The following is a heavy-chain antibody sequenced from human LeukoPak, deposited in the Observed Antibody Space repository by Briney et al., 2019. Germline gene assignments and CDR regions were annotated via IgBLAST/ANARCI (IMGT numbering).Heavy chain of an antibody. V-gene: IGHV3-48*04. CDR3: VSGDMVRGVYFDY. Sequence: PGGSQRLSCAASGFTFSSYSMNWVRQAPGKGLEWVSYISSSSSTIYYADSVKGRFTISRDNAKNSLYLQMNSLRAEDTAVYYCVSGDMVRGVYFDYWGQGTLVTVSS. CDR1: GFTFSSYS. D-gene: IGHD3-10*01. J-gene: IGHJ4*02. CDR2: ISSSSSTI.